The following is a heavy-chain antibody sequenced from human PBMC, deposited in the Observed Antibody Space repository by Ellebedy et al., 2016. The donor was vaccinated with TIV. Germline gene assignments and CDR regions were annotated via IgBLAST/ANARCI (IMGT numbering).Heavy chain of an antibody. D-gene: IGHD3-22*01. CDR1: GFIFSSYG. CDR2: ISYDGRNK. Sequence: GESLKISCAASGFIFSSYGMHWVRQAPGKGLEWVAGISYDGRNKKYADSVKGRFTISRDNSTSTLYQQMNSLRPEDTAVYYCAKHYSDTSGNHYAGGYWGQGTLGTVSS. V-gene: IGHV3-30*18. J-gene: IGHJ4*02. CDR3: AKHYSDTSGNHYAGGY.